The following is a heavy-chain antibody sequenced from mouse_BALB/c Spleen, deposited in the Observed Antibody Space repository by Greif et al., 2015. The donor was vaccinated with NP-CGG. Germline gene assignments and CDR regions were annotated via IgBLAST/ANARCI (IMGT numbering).Heavy chain of an antibody. J-gene: IGHJ2*01. CDR1: GYTFTSYW. D-gene: IGHD4-1*01. CDR3: ARKGLTGAFDY. V-gene: IGHV1-7*01. CDR2: INPSTGYT. Sequence: QVQLKESGAELAKPGASVKMSCKASGYTFTSYWMHWVKQRPGQGLEWIGYINPSTGYTEYNQEFKDKATLTADKSSSTAYMQLSSLTSEDSAVYYCARKGLTGAFDYWGQGTTLTVSS.